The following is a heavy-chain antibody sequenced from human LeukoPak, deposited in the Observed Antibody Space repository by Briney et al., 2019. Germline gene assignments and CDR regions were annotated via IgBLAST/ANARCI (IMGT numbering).Heavy chain of an antibody. V-gene: IGHV4-34*01. CDR3: ARIGRYYDGSGYYRDY. CDR2: INHSGST. J-gene: IGHJ4*02. D-gene: IGHD3-22*01. CDR1: GGSFSGYY. Sequence: TSETLSLTCAVYGGSFSGYYWSWIRQPPGKGLEWIGEINHSGSTNYNPSLKSRVTISVDTSKNQFSLKLSSVTAADTAVYYCARIGRYYDGSGYYRDYWGQGTLVTVSS.